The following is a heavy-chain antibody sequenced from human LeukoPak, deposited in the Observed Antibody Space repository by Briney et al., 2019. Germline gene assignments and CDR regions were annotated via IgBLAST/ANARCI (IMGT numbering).Heavy chain of an antibody. J-gene: IGHJ5*02. Sequence: GASVKVSCKASGYTFTSYAMNWVRQAPGQGLEWMGGIIPLFGAPNYAQKFQGRVTITADKSTTTAYMELSSLRSEDTAVYFCARHDSYSSSFPYNWFDPWGQGTLVTVSS. CDR1: GYTFTSYA. CDR2: IIPLFGAP. CDR3: ARHDSYSSSFPYNWFDP. D-gene: IGHD6-13*01. V-gene: IGHV1-69*06.